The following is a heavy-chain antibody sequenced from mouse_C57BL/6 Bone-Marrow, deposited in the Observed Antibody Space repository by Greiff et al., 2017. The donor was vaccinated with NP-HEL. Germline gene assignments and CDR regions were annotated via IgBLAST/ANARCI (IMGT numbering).Heavy chain of an antibody. Sequence: QVQLQQPGAELVMPGASVKLSCKASGYTFTSYWMHWVKQRPGQGLEWIGEIDPSDSYTNYNQKFKGKSTLTVDKSSSTAYMQLSSLTSEDSAVYYCAREAITTGVAHWYFDVWGTGTTVTVSA. V-gene: IGHV1-69*01. CDR3: AREAITTGVAHWYFDV. CDR1: GYTFTSYW. CDR2: IDPSDSYT. D-gene: IGHD1-1*01. J-gene: IGHJ1*03.